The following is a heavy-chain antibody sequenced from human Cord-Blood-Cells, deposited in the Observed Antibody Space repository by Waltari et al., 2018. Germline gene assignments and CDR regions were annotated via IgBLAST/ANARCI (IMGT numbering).Heavy chain of an antibody. Sequence: QVQLVQSGAEVKKPGSSVKVSCKASGGTFSSYAISWVRQAPGQGLEWMGGIIPIFGTANYAQKFQGRVTITADKSTSTAYMELSSLRSEDTAVYYCARGRFLEWLFHENWFDPWGQGTLVTVSS. CDR1: GGTFSSYA. D-gene: IGHD3-3*01. V-gene: IGHV1-69*06. CDR2: IIPIFGTA. J-gene: IGHJ5*02. CDR3: ARGRFLEWLFHENWFDP.